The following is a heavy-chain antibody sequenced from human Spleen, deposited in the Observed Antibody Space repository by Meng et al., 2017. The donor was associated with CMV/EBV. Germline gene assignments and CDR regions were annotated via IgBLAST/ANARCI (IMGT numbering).Heavy chain of an antibody. V-gene: IGHV4-31*03. D-gene: IGHD2-15*01. CDR1: GGSVGSNVCY. CDR2: IYYSGTT. J-gene: IGHJ4*02. Sequence: TCTVSGGSVGSNVCYWSWLRQHPGKGLEWIGYIYYSGTTWYTPSLQSRVTISVDASKNQFSLELNSLTAADTAVYYCARADRDIIDNWGQGTLVTVSS. CDR3: ARADRDIIDN.